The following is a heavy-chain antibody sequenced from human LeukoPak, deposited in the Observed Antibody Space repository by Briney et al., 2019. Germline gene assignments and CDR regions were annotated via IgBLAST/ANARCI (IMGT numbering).Heavy chain of an antibody. CDR2: IYYSGST. CDR1: GGSISSTTNY. J-gene: IGHJ4*02. CDR3: AREDFTAAGTSNFDY. V-gene: IGHV4-39*07. D-gene: IGHD6-13*01. Sequence: SETLSLTCTVSGGSISSTTNYWGWIRQPPGKGLEWIGSIYYSGSTQYNPSLKSRVTISLDTSKNQFSLKVNSVTAADTAVYYCAREDFTAAGTSNFDYWGQGTLVTISS.